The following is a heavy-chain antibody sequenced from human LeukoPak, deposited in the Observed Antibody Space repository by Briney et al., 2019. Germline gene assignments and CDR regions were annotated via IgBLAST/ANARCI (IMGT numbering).Heavy chain of an antibody. V-gene: IGHV3-23*01. J-gene: IGHJ6*02. CDR2: VSVRGCGT. CDR1: GFTFSTYA. D-gene: IGHD1-26*01. CDR3: AKGVGGYYYYGMDV. Sequence: PGGSLRLSCAASGFTFSTYAMSWVRQAPGKRLDWVSGVSVRGCGTHYADPVKGRFTTSRDNSKNTLYLQMNSLRAEDTAVYFGAKGVGGYYYYGMDVSGQGATVSVS.